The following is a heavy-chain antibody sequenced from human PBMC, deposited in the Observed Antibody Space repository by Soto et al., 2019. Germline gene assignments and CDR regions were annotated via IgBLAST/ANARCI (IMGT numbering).Heavy chain of an antibody. D-gene: IGHD4-17*01. Sequence: GGPLRLSCAASGFTFSSYGMHWVRQAPGKGLEWVAVISYDGSNKYYADSVKGRFTISRDNSKNTLYLQMNSLRAEDTAVYYCAGTTVTTGRADDYWGQGTLVTVSS. V-gene: IGHV3-30*03. J-gene: IGHJ4*02. CDR1: GFTFSSYG. CDR3: AGTTVTTGRADDY. CDR2: ISYDGSNK.